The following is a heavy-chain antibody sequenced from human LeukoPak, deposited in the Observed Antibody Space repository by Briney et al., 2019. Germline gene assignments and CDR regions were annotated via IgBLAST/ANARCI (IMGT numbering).Heavy chain of an antibody. J-gene: IGHJ4*02. CDR3: ARFYGDSTHDFDY. Sequence: PGGSLRLSCAASGFTFSGYAMSWVRQAPGKGLEWLANIKQDGNEKYYMDSVKGRFTISRDNAKNSLYLQMNSLRVEDTAVYYCARFYGDSTHDFDYWGQGTLVTVSS. D-gene: IGHD4-17*01. CDR2: IKQDGNEK. CDR1: GFTFSGYA. V-gene: IGHV3-7*01.